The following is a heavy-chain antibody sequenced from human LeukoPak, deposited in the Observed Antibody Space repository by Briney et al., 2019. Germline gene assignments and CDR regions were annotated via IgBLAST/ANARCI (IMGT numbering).Heavy chain of an antibody. J-gene: IGHJ4*02. CDR2: IYTSGST. D-gene: IGHD6-13*01. CDR3: ARVPFNSSSWYTFDY. V-gene: IGHV4-4*07. CDR1: GGSISSYY. Sequence: SETLSLTCTVSGGSISSYYWSWIRQPAGKGLEWIGRIYTSGSTNYNPSLKSRVTMSVDTSKNQFSLKLSSVTAAETAVYYCARVPFNSSSWYTFDYWGQGTLVNVSS.